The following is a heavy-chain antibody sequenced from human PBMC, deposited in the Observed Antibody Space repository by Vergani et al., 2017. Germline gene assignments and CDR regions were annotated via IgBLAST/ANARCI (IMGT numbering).Heavy chain of an antibody. CDR3: AKDLTRFEIFGVVRDYYGMDV. V-gene: IGHV3-43*01. CDR1: GFTFDDYT. Sequence: EVQLVESGGVVVQPGGSLRLSCAASGFTFDDYTMHWVRQAPGKGLEWVSLISWDGGSTYYADSVKGRFTISRDNSKNSLYLQMNSLRTEDTALYYCAKDLTRFEIFGVVRDYYGMDVWGQWTTVTVSS. CDR2: ISWDGGST. J-gene: IGHJ6*02. D-gene: IGHD3-3*01.